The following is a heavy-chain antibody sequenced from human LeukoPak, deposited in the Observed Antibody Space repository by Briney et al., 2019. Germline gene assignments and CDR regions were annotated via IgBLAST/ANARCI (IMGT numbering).Heavy chain of an antibody. CDR1: GFTLSDSS. CDR2: IRDRNYNYAT. D-gene: IGHD5-18*01. CDR3: TRSVRYGFDY. Sequence: GGSLKLSCAASGFTLSDSSIHWVRQASGNGLEWVGRIRDRNYNYATAYGASLEGRFTISRDDSKNTVYLQMNNLKSDDTAIYYCTRSVRYGFDYWGQGTLVTVSS. V-gene: IGHV3-73*01. J-gene: IGHJ4*02.